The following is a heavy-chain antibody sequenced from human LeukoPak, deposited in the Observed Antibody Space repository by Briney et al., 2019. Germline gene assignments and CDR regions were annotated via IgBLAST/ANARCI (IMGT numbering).Heavy chain of an antibody. Sequence: ASVKVSCKASGYTFTSYDINWVRQATGQGLEWMGWMNPNSGNTGYAQKFQGRVTMTRNTSISTAYMELSSLRSDDTAVYYCARLVGLSTTASYWGQGTLVIVSS. D-gene: IGHD5/OR15-5a*01. CDR1: GYTFTSYD. V-gene: IGHV1-8*01. J-gene: IGHJ4*02. CDR2: MNPNSGNT. CDR3: ARLVGLSTTASY.